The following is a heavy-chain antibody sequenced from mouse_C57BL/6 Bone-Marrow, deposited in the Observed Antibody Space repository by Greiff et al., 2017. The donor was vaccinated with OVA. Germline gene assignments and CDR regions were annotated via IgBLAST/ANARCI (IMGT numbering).Heavy chain of an antibody. D-gene: IGHD1-1*01. Sequence: QVQLQQPGAELVKPGASVQMSCKASGYTFTSYWITWVKQRPGQGLEWIGDIYPGSGSTNYNEKFKSKATLTVDTSSSTAYMQLSSLTSEDSAVYYCARGGITTVKGGYFDYWGQGTTLTVSS. CDR1: GYTFTSYW. V-gene: IGHV1-55*01. CDR2: IYPGSGST. J-gene: IGHJ2*01. CDR3: ARGGITTVKGGYFDY.